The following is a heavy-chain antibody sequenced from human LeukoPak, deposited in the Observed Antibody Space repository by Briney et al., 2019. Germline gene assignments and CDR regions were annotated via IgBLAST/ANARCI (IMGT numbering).Heavy chain of an antibody. Sequence: ASVKVSCKASGYTFTSYGISWVRQAPGQGLEWMGWISAYNGNTNYAQKLQGRVTMTTDTSTSTAYMELRSLRSDDTAVYYCARDEPITGTKSHAEYWGQGTLVTVSS. V-gene: IGHV1-18*01. CDR1: GYTFTSYG. J-gene: IGHJ4*02. D-gene: IGHD1-7*01. CDR2: ISAYNGNT. CDR3: ARDEPITGTKSHAEY.